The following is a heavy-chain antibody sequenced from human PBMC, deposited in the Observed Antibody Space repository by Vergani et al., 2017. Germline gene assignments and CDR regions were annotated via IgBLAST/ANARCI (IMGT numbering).Heavy chain of an antibody. D-gene: IGHD3-22*01. CDR1: GFTFSNFG. CDR2: ISKDGTHD. Sequence: VQLVESAGGVVKPGGSLRLSCAASGFTFSNFGMHWIRQAPGKGLEWLATISKDGTHDYYEPSVRGRFAVSRDNFKNTMYLQMDRLTTDDTAVYFCARYVPDLFVSSSDYSHLLYSWGQGILVTVSS. CDR3: ARYVPDLFVSSSDYSHLLYS. V-gene: IGHV3-30*03. J-gene: IGHJ4*02.